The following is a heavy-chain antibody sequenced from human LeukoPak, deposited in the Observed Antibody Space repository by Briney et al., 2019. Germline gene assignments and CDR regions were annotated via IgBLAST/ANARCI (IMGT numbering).Heavy chain of an antibody. CDR1: GGSFSGYC. CDR2: INHSGST. CDR3: ARVDCSSTSCYTNSRKQRYFDL. J-gene: IGHJ2*01. Sequence: PSETLSLTCAVYGGSFSGYCWSWIRQPPGKGLGWIGEINHSGSTNYNPSLKSRVTISVDTSKNQFSLKLSSVTAAHTAVYYCARVDCSSTSCYTNSRKQRYFDLWGRGTLVTVSS. D-gene: IGHD2-2*02. V-gene: IGHV4-34*01.